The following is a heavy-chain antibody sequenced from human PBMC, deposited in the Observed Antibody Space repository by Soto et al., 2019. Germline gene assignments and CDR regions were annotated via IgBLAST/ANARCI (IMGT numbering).Heavy chain of an antibody. Sequence: ASVKVCCKGSGSHFTTDGISWVRQAPRQGLEWRGWMSGDNGNTKSAQKMQGRMAMSTGCSAGPAYRELRRLRSYDQAVYFCAREGQQQAQETYYYFYGRDFWGQGTTVTVAS. CDR1: GSHFTTDG. V-gene: IGHV1-18*01. CDR2: MSGDNGNT. J-gene: IGHJ6*02. D-gene: IGHD6-13*01. CDR3: AREGQQQAQETYYYFYGRDF.